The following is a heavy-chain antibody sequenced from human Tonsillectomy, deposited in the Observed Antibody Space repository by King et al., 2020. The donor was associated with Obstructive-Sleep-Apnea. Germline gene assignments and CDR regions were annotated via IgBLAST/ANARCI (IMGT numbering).Heavy chain of an antibody. CDR3: ARSLGYCSGGSCYPYGMGV. V-gene: IGHV1-69*18. Sequence: VQLVESGAEVKKPGSSVKVSCKASGDTFRTYAISWVRQAPGQGLEWMGRIIPIFDTSNYAQKFQGRVTITADESTSTAYMDLSRLRSEDTAVYYCARSLGYCSGGSCYPYGMGVWGQGTTVTVSS. D-gene: IGHD2-15*01. CDR2: IIPIFDTS. J-gene: IGHJ6*02. CDR1: GDTFRTYA.